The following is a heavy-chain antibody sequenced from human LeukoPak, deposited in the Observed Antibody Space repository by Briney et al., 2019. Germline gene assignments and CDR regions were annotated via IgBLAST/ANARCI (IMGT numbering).Heavy chain of an antibody. J-gene: IGHJ4*02. D-gene: IGHD4-17*01. Sequence: GGCLRLSCAASGFTFSSYAMTWVRQAPGKGLQWFSTLSGSGGSTYYTDSVEGPFAITRDNSKNTLYLQMNSLRAEDTVIYCCAKRAVGENFFDFWGQGTLVTVSS. CDR2: LSGSGGST. V-gene: IGHV3-23*01. CDR1: GFTFSSYA. CDR3: AKRAVGENFFDF.